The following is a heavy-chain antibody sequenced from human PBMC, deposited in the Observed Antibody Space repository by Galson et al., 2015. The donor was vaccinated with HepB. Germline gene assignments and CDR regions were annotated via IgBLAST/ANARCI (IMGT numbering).Heavy chain of an antibody. CDR3: VFGYFFDY. J-gene: IGHJ4*02. CDR1: GFTFSGYA. CDR2: ISNSGDIT. Sequence: SLRLSCAASGFTFSGYAMSWVRQAPGKGLEWVSTISNSGDITYDADSVKGRFTISRDNSKNMLSLQMSSLRAEDTAVYYCVFGYFFDYWGQGTLVTVSS. V-gene: IGHV3-23*01. D-gene: IGHD3-16*01.